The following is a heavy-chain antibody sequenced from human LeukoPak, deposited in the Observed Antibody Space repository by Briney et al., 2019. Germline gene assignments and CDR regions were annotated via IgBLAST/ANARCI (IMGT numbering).Heavy chain of an antibody. CDR1: GGSISSGGYY. J-gene: IGHJ5*02. V-gene: IGHV4-31*03. Sequence: KASETLSLTCTVSGGSISSGGYYWSWIRQHPGKGLEWIGYIYYSGSTYYNPSLKSRVTISVDTSKNQFSLKLSSVTTADTAVYYCARAVTVPRVKYNWFDPWGQGTLVTVSS. CDR2: IYYSGST. CDR3: ARAVTVPRVKYNWFDP. D-gene: IGHD4-17*01.